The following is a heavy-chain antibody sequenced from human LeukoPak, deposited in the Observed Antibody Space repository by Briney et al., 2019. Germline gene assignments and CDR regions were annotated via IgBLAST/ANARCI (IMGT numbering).Heavy chain of an antibody. D-gene: IGHD6-19*01. CDR1: GYTFTIYG. Sequence: ASVKVSCKSFGYTFTIYGISLVRQAPGQGLEWMGWISGYNDNTNYAQNPTGRVTITTDTSTSTAYMELRSLRSDDAAVYYCARGPRLASSGWFWYFDLWGRGTLVTVSS. CDR3: ARGPRLASSGWFWYFDL. V-gene: IGHV1-18*01. CDR2: ISGYNDNT. J-gene: IGHJ2*01.